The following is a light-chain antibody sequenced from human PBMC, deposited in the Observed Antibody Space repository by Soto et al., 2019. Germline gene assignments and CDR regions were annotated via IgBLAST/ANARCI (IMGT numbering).Light chain of an antibody. V-gene: IGKV3-20*01. CDR3: QQYAASPRT. CDR1: QSVSSTY. CDR2: GAS. J-gene: IGKJ1*01. Sequence: IVLTQSPGTLSWSPGEGATLSCMASQSVSSTYLAWYQQKPGQAPRLLIYGASSRAPGIPDRFSGSGSGTDFTLTISRLEHEDFAVYYCQQYAASPRTFGQGTKVDIK.